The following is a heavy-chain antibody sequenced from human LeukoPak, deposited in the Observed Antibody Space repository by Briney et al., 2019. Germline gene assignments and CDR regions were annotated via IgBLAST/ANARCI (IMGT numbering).Heavy chain of an antibody. J-gene: IGHJ4*02. CDR2: INPSNGDT. Sequence: ASVKVSCNPSGHTFTDSYIHWVRQAPAVGLQWMGWINPSNGDTHYAEVFQGRATMTRDTSIRTAYMELTGLTTDDTAVYYCTRSPIGASAYWGRGTLVTVSS. D-gene: IGHD3-10*01. CDR1: GHTFTDSY. CDR3: TRSPIGASAY. V-gene: IGHV1-2*02.